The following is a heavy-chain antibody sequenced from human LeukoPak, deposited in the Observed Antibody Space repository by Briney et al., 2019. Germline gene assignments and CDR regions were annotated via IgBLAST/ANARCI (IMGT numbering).Heavy chain of an antibody. CDR3: ARDADIGVLDY. D-gene: IGHD5-12*01. CDR1: GFTFTTYA. V-gene: IGHV3-30*01. J-gene: IGHJ4*02. CDR2: ISYDGIDK. Sequence: PGGSLRLSCAASGFTFTTYAIHWVRQAPGKGLEWVAVISYDGIDKYYADFVQGRFTISRDNSKNTLYLEMNSLSPEDTAVYYCARDADIGVLDYWGQGTLVTVSS.